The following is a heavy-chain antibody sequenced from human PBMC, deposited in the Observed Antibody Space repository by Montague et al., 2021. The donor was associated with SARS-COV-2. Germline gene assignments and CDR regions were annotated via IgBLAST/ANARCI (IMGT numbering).Heavy chain of an antibody. CDR1: GGSFSDYF. J-gene: IGHJ4*02. CDR2: INHRGTS. CDR3: ARGRKHFNMIVVVMTGGKYYFDY. D-gene: IGHD3-22*01. Sequence: SETLSLTCAVYGGSFSDYFWTWIRQPPGKGLEWIGEINHRGTSNYNPSLKSRVSISVDTSKNQFSLYLGSVTAADTAVYYCARGRKHFNMIVVVMTGGKYYFDYWGQGTLVTVSS. V-gene: IGHV4-34*01.